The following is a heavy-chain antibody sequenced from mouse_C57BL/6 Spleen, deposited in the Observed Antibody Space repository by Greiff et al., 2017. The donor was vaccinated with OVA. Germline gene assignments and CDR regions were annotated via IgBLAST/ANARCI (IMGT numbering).Heavy chain of an antibody. CDR3: ARNYYGLDY. V-gene: IGHV5-17*01. J-gene: IGHJ2*01. Sequence: VQLKESGGGLVKPGGSLKLSCAASGFTFSDYGMHWVRQAPEKGLEWVAYISSGSSTIYYADTVKGRFTISRDNAKNTLFLQMTSLRSEDTAMYYCARNYYGLDYWGQGTTLTVSS. D-gene: IGHD1-1*01. CDR1: GFTFSDYG. CDR2: ISSGSSTI.